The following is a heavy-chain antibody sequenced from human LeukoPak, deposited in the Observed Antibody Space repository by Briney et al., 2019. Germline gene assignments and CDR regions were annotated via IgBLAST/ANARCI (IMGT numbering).Heavy chain of an antibody. Sequence: PSETLSLTCTVSGGSISSYYWSWVRQPPGKGLEWIGYIYYSGSTNYNPSLKSRVTISVDTSKNQFSLKLSSVTAADTAVYYCARVTRLSGWFDPWGQGTLVTVSS. CDR1: GGSISSYY. V-gene: IGHV4-59*12. CDR2: IYYSGST. CDR3: ARVTRLSGWFDP. D-gene: IGHD4-23*01. J-gene: IGHJ5*02.